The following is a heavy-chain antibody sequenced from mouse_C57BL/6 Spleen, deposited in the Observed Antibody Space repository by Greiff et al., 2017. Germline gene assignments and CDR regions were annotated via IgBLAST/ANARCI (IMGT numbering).Heavy chain of an antibody. J-gene: IGHJ4*01. CDR1: GFSLTSYA. V-gene: IGHV2-9-1*01. CDR2: IWTGGGT. CDR3: ARNRDAAMDY. Sequence: VQLQESGPGLVAPSQSLSITCTVSGFSLTSYAISWVRQPPGKGLAWLGVIWTGGGTNYSSALKTRLSVSKDNSKSQVFLKMNSLQTDDTARYYCARNRDAAMDYWGQGTSVTVSS.